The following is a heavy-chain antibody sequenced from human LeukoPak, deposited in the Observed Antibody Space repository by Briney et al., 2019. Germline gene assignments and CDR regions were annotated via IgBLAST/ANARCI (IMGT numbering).Heavy chain of an antibody. J-gene: IGHJ4*02. D-gene: IGHD3-10*01. Sequence: GRSLRLSCAASGFTFSVYAMHWVRQAPGKGLEWVAIISYDGSNKYYADSVKGRFTISRDNSKNTVYLQMNSLRAEDTAVYYCARAKPKNMVRGLIMRRESRYYFDYWGQGTLVTVSS. CDR2: ISYDGSNK. CDR3: ARAKPKNMVRGLIMRRESRYYFDY. V-gene: IGHV3-30*04. CDR1: GFTFSVYA.